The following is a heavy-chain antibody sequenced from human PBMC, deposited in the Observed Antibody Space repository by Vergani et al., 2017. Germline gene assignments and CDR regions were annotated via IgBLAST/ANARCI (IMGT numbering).Heavy chain of an antibody. V-gene: IGHV1-46*03. Sequence: QVQVVQSGAEVKKSGASVKVSCKTSGYTFSNYYMHWVRKAPGQGLEWMGIINPSGGHTNYAKKFQGRGTMTRDTSTSTVYMELSSLRSEDTAIYYCARGDYGILTGYRYWGQGNLGTVS. CDR1: GYTFSNYY. J-gene: IGHJ4*02. D-gene: IGHD3-9*01. CDR3: ARGDYGILTGYRY. CDR2: INPSGGHT.